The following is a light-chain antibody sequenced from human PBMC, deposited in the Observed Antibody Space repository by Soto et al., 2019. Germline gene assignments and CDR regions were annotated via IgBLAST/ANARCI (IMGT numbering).Light chain of an antibody. CDR1: SSNIGSNT. Sequence: QSVLTQPPSASGTPGQRVTMSCSGSSSNIGSNTVNWYQQLPGTAPKLLIYSNNQRPSEVPDRFSGSKSGTSASLAISGLQSEDEADYYCAAWDDSLNGYVFGTGTKVTVL. CDR3: AAWDDSLNGYV. V-gene: IGLV1-44*01. CDR2: SNN. J-gene: IGLJ1*01.